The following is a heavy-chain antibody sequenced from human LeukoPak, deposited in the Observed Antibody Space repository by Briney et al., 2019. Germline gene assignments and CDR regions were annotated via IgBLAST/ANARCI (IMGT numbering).Heavy chain of an antibody. CDR1: GFTFSSYG. CDR2: ISYDGSNK. D-gene: IGHD6-6*01. J-gene: IGHJ4*02. Sequence: PGRSLRLSCAASGFTFSSYGMHWVRQAPGKGLEWVAVISYDGSNKYYADSVKGRFTISRDNSKNTLYLQMNSLRAEDTAVYYCARVPEYSSSSGDFDYWGQGTLVTVSS. V-gene: IGHV3-30*03. CDR3: ARVPEYSSSSGDFDY.